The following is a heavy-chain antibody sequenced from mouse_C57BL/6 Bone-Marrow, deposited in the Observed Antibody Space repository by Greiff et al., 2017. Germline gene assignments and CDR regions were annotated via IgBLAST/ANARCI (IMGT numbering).Heavy chain of an antibody. V-gene: IGHV1-55*01. CDR3: ASPYCSKYWYFDV. CDR2: IYPGSGST. Sequence: VQLQQPGAELVKPGASVKMSCKASGYTFTSYWIPWVKQRPGQGLEWIGGIYPGSGSTNYNEKFKSKATLTVDTSSSTAYMQLSSLTSEDSAVYYCASPYCSKYWYFDVWGTGTTVTVSS. J-gene: IGHJ1*03. D-gene: IGHD2-5*01. CDR1: GYTFTSYW.